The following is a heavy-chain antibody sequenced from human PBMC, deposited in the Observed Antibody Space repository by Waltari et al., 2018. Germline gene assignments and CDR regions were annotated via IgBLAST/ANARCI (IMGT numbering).Heavy chain of an antibody. Sequence: VQLVESGGGLVQPGGSLRLSCAASGFTFSSYELHWVRQAPGKGLEWVSYISSSGSTIYYADSVKGRFTISRDNAKNSLYLQMNSLRAEDTAVYYCAREGSGWSQDYWGQGTLVTVSS. CDR3: AREGSGWSQDY. CDR1: GFTFSSYE. CDR2: ISSSGSTI. D-gene: IGHD6-19*01. V-gene: IGHV3-48*03. J-gene: IGHJ4*02.